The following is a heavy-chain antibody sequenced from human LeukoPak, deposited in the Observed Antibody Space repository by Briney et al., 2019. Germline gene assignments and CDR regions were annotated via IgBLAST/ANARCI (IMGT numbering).Heavy chain of an antibody. CDR3: AKVPYDSSGYSTYYFDY. Sequence: GGSLRLSCAASGFTFSSYAMSWVRQAPGKRLEWLSAISGSGGSTYYADSVKGRFTISGDNSKNTLYLQMNSLRAEDTAVYYCAKVPYDSSGYSTYYFDYWGQGTLVTVSS. J-gene: IGHJ4*02. CDR1: GFTFSSYA. CDR2: ISGSGGST. V-gene: IGHV3-23*01. D-gene: IGHD3-22*01.